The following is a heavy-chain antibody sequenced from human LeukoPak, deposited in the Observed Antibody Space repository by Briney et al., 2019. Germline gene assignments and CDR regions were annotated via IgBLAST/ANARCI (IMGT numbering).Heavy chain of an antibody. CDR3: TARGAPTGDTFDV. J-gene: IGHJ3*01. Sequence: GGSLRLSCEASGFTFSSYWMSWVRQAPGKGLEWVGRIRSKADSYATAYAASVKGRFTVSRDDSKNTAYLQMNSLKTEDTAVYYCTARGAPTGDTFDVWGQGTMVTVSS. V-gene: IGHV3-73*01. CDR1: GFTFSSYW. D-gene: IGHD1-26*01. CDR2: IRSKADSYAT.